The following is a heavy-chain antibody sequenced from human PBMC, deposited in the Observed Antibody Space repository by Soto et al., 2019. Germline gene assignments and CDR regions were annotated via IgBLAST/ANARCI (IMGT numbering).Heavy chain of an antibody. D-gene: IGHD5-12*01. V-gene: IGHV5-51*01. CDR2: IYPGDSDT. Sequence: PGAYLKISCKGSGYSFSNHWIGWVRHMPGKGLEWMGIIYPGDSDTRYTPSFQEQVTFSADRSISTAYLKWPSLMASDTAIYYCARLSGYAREYCDGIDVWGQGTTVTVSS. CDR3: ARLSGYAREYCDGIDV. J-gene: IGHJ6*02. CDR1: GYSFSNHW.